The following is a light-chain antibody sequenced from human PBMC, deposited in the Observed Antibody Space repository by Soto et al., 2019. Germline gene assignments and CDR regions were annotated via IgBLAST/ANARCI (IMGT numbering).Light chain of an antibody. CDR3: QQYHNWPPQYT. V-gene: IGKV3-15*01. CDR1: QTIASN. CDR2: GAS. Sequence: EIVMTQSPVTLSVSPGERVTLSCRASQTIASNLAWYQQKPGQAPRLLIHGASTRTTGVPARFSGSGSGTEFTLTISSLQSEDFAVYYCQQYHNWPPQYTFGQGTKLQT. J-gene: IGKJ2*01.